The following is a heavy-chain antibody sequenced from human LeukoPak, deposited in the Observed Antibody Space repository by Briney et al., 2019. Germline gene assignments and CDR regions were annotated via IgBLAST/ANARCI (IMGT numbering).Heavy chain of an antibody. V-gene: IGHV3-7*01. Sequence: PGGSLRPSCAASGFTFTNYWMSWVRQAPGKGLEWVANIKEDGSEKSYVDSVKGRFTISRDNAKNSLYLQMNSLRAEDTAVYYCARGGSYRFDYWGQGTLVTVSS. CDR3: ARGGSYRFDY. CDR1: GFTFTNYW. D-gene: IGHD1-26*01. CDR2: IKEDGSEK. J-gene: IGHJ4*02.